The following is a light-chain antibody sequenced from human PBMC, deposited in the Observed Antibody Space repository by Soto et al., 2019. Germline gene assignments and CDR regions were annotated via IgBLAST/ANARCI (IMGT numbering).Light chain of an antibody. J-gene: IGLJ1*01. Sequence: QSVLTQPPSASGSPGQSVTISCTGTSSDVGGYNYVSWYQQHPGKAPKLMIYEVSKRPSGVPDRFSGSRSGLAITGLQAEDEADYYCQSYDSSLSAYVFGPGTKVTVL. CDR1: SSDVGGYNY. CDR3: QSYDSSLSAYV. CDR2: EVS. V-gene: IGLV2-8*01.